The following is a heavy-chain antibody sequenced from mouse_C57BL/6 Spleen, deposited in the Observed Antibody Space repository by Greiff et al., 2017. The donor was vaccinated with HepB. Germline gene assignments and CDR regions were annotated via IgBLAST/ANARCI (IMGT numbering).Heavy chain of an antibody. CDR3: ARSVYDGYTTWGY. V-gene: IGHV1-26*01. D-gene: IGHD2-3*01. CDR1: GYTFTDYY. J-gene: IGHJ3*01. CDR2: INPNNGGT. Sequence: EVQLQQSGPELVKPGASVKISCKASGYTFTDYYMNWVKQSHGKSLEWIGDINPNNGGTSYNQKFKGKATLTVDKSSSTAYMELRSLTSEDSAVYYCARSVYDGYTTWGYWGQGTLVTVSA.